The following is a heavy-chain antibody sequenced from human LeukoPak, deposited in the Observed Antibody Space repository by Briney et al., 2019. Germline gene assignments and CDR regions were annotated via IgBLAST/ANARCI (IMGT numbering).Heavy chain of an antibody. D-gene: IGHD3-3*01. CDR3: AKFLSYYDFWSGSVEYYYYYMDV. Sequence: PGGSLRLSCAASGFTFSSYAMSWVRQAPGKGLEWVSAISGSGGSTYYADSVKGRFTISRDNSKNTLYLQMNSLRAEDAAVYYCAKFLSYYDFWSGSVEYYYYYMDVWGKGTTVTVSS. J-gene: IGHJ6*03. CDR1: GFTFSSYA. CDR2: ISGSGGST. V-gene: IGHV3-23*01.